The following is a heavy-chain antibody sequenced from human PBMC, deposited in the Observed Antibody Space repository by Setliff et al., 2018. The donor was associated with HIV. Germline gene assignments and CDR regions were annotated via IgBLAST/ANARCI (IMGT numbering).Heavy chain of an antibody. Sequence: NPSETLSLTCIVSGGSISGSSYYWGWIRQSPGKGLEWIGNMYYSGSTYYNPSLKSRVTISVDTSKNHLSLKLTSVTAADTGLYYCVFGLRFSPFDNWGQGTLVTVSS. CDR3: VFGLRFSPFDN. V-gene: IGHV4-39*02. J-gene: IGHJ4*02. CDR2: MYYSGST. CDR1: GGSISGSSYY. D-gene: IGHD5-12*01.